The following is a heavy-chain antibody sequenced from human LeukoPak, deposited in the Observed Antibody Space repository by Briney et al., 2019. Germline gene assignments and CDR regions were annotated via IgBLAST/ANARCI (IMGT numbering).Heavy chain of an antibody. CDR2: IKYDGTHK. CDR1: GISFSSYW. D-gene: IGHD3-22*01. V-gene: IGHV3-7*01. Sequence: GGSLRLSCVASGISFSSYWLAWVRQAPGKVLEWVANIKYDGTHKFYADSVKGRFTISRDNAKNSLFLEMNSLTADDTAVYFCASSHDSCGNDWGQGTLVTVSS. CDR3: ASSHDSCGND. J-gene: IGHJ4*02.